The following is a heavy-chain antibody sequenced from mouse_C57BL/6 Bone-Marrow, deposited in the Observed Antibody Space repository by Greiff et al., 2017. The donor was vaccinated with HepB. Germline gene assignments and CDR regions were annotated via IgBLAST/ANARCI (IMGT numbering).Heavy chain of an antibody. CDR2: IDPENGDT. CDR3: TTYDYDGAY. CDR1: GFNIKDDY. V-gene: IGHV14-4*01. J-gene: IGHJ3*01. Sequence: VQLQQSGAELVRPGASVKLSCTASGFNIKDDYMHWVKQRPEQGLEWIGWIDPENGDTEYASKFQGKATIQADTSSNTAYLQLSSLTSEDTAVYYCTTYDYDGAYWGQGTLVTVSA. D-gene: IGHD2-4*01.